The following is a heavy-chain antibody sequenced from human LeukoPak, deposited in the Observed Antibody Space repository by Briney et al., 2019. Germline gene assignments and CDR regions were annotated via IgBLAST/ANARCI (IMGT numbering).Heavy chain of an antibody. V-gene: IGHV4-34*01. J-gene: IGHJ6*03. Sequence: SETLSLTCAVYGGSFSGYYRSWIRQPPGKGLEWIGEIDHSGSTNYNPSLKSRVTISVDTSKNQFSLKLSSVTAADTAVYHCARDRLLEDRDYYYYYYMDVWGKGTTVTVSS. D-gene: IGHD1-1*01. CDR2: IDHSGST. CDR1: GGSFSGYY. CDR3: ARDRLLEDRDYYYYYYMDV.